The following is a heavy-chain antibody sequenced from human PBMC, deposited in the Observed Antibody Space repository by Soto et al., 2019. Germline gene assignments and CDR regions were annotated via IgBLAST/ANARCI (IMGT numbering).Heavy chain of an antibody. CDR3: ASLPITIFGAIWGYGFDY. D-gene: IGHD3-3*01. J-gene: IGHJ4*02. CDR1: GGSISSGGYS. Sequence: SQTLSLPCAVSGGSISSGGYSRSWIRQPPGKGLEWIGYIYHSGSTYYNPSLKSRVTISVDRSKNQFSLQLSSVTAADTAMYYCASLPITIFGAIWGYGFDYWGQGTLVTVSS. V-gene: IGHV4-30-2*01. CDR2: IYHSGST.